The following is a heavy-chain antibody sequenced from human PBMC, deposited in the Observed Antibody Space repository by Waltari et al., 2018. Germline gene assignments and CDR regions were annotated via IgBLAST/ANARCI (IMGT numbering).Heavy chain of an antibody. J-gene: IGHJ3*02. CDR3: ARGDYYDSSGYSGAFDI. D-gene: IGHD3-22*01. CDR2: IYTSGST. Sequence: QVQLQESGPGLVKPSETLSLTCTVSGGSISSYYCSWIRQPAGKGLEWIGRIYTSGSTNYNPSLKSRVTMSVDTSKNQFSLKLSSVTAADTAVYYCARGDYYDSSGYSGAFDIWGQGTMVTVSS. CDR1: GGSISSYY. V-gene: IGHV4-4*07.